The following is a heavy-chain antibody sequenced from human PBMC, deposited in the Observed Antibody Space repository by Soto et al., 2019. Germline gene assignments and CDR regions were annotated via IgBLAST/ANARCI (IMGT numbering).Heavy chain of an antibody. CDR1: GYTLTELS. CDR2: FDPEDGET. Sequence: VASVKVSCKVSGYTLTELSMHWVRQAPGKGLEWMGGFDPEDGETIYAQKFQGRVTMTEDTSTDTAYMELSSLRSEDTAVYYCATDRAYYDSSGYPPGFDPWGQGTLVTVS. CDR3: ATDRAYYDSSGYPPGFDP. D-gene: IGHD3-22*01. V-gene: IGHV1-24*01. J-gene: IGHJ5*02.